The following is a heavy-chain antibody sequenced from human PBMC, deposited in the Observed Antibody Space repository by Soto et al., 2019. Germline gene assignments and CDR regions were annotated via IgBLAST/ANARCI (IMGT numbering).Heavy chain of an antibody. D-gene: IGHD5-18*01. CDR1: GYTFTSYG. Sequence: GSVKVSFKASGYTFTSYGISWVRQAPGQGLEWMGWISAYNGNTNYAQKLQGRVTMTTDTSTSTAYMELRSLRSDDTAVYYCARGVKAGYSYAYFDYWGQGTLVTVSS. V-gene: IGHV1-18*04. J-gene: IGHJ4*02. CDR2: ISAYNGNT. CDR3: ARGVKAGYSYAYFDY.